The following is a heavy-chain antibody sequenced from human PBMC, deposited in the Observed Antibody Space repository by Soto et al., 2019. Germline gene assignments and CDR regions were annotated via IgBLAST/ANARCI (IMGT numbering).Heavy chain of an antibody. V-gene: IGHV1-18*01. CDR2: ISGYNGNT. CDR3: ARDPGFGFGYSYAFAMDV. J-gene: IGHJ6*02. CDR1: GYTFSNYG. Sequence: ASVKVSCKASGYTFSNYGISWVRQGPGQGLEWMGWISGYNGNTHYEEKVQDRIKMTTDTSTSTTYLELRSLRSDDTAVYFCARDPGFGFGYSYAFAMDVWGQGTKVIV. D-gene: IGHD5-18*01.